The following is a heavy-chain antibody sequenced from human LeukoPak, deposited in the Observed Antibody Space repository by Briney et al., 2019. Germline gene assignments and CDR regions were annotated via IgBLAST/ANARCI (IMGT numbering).Heavy chain of an antibody. J-gene: IGHJ4*02. Sequence: RSGGSLRLSCAASGFTFSSYAMSWVRQAPGKGLEWVSAISGSGGSTYYADSVKGRFTISRDNSKNTLYLQMNSLRAEDTAVYYCAKDGLLVTTFIFPVTCLDYWGQGTLVTVSS. CDR2: ISGSGGST. CDR1: GFTFSSYA. CDR3: AKDGLLVTTFIFPVTCLDY. D-gene: IGHD2/OR15-2a*01. V-gene: IGHV3-23*01.